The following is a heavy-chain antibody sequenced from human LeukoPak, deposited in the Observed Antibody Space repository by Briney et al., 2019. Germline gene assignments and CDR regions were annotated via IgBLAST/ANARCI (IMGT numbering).Heavy chain of an antibody. Sequence: GGSLRLSCAASGFSFSNFGMAWVRQGPGKGPEWVSTIRGDGGDTHYADSVKGRFTISRDNSKNTLSLQMNSLRPDDTAIYYCAKDVGEGAGPFDSWGQGTLVTVSS. V-gene: IGHV3-23*01. CDR2: IRGDGGDT. CDR3: AKDVGEGAGPFDS. CDR1: GFSFSNFG. J-gene: IGHJ4*02. D-gene: IGHD1-26*01.